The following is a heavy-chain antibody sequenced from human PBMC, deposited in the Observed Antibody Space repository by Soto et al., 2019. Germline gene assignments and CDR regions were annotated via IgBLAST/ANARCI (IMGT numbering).Heavy chain of an antibody. CDR3: AKDRVRSSWYFAEYFQH. CDR1: GFTFSSYA. D-gene: IGHD6-13*01. V-gene: IGHV3-23*01. J-gene: IGHJ1*01. CDR2: ISGSGGST. Sequence: EVQLLESGGGLVQPGGSLRLSCAASGFTFSSYAMSWVRQAPGKGLEWVSAISGSGGSTYYADSVKGRFTISRDNSKNRLYLQMNSLRAEDTAVYYCAKDRVRSSWYFAEYFQHWGQGTLVTVSS.